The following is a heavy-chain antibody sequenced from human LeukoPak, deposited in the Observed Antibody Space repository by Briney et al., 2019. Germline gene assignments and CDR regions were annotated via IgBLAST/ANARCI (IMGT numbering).Heavy chain of an antibody. Sequence: ASVKVSCKVSGYTLTELSMHWVRQAPGQRLEWMGWINAGNGNTKYSQKFQGRVTITRDTSASTAYMELSSLRSEDTAVYYCARDTAYYYDSSGYPNWFDPWGQGTLVTVSS. J-gene: IGHJ5*02. CDR1: GYTLTELS. V-gene: IGHV1-3*01. D-gene: IGHD3-22*01. CDR3: ARDTAYYYDSSGYPNWFDP. CDR2: INAGNGNT.